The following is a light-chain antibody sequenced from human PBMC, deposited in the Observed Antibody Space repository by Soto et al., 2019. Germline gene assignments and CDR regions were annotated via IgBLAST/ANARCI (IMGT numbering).Light chain of an antibody. CDR3: QQRTNWPSST. CDR1: QSVSSY. V-gene: IGKV3-11*01. J-gene: IGKJ5*01. Sequence: EIVLTQSPATLSLSPGERATLSCRASQSVSSYLAWYQHKPGQAPRLLIHDASNRATGIPARFSGSGSGTDFTLTISSLEAEDFAVYYWQQRTNWPSSTFGQGTRLEIK. CDR2: DAS.